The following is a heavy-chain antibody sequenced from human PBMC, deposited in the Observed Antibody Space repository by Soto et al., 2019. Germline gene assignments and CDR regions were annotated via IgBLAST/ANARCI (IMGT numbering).Heavy chain of an antibody. CDR2: LSVGGGRT. CDR1: GFTFSSYA. Sequence: EVQLLESGGGLVQPGGSLRLSCAASGFTFSSYAMSWVRQAPGKGLEWVSGLSVGGGRTYYADSVKGRFTISRDNSKNTVYLQMNSLRAEDTAVYYCAFSIAAAGTYYYYGMDVWGQGTTVTVSS. J-gene: IGHJ6*02. D-gene: IGHD6-13*01. V-gene: IGHV3-23*01. CDR3: AFSIAAAGTYYYYGMDV.